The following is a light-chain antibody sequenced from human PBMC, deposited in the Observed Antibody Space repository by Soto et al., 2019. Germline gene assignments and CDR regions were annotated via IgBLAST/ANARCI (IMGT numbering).Light chain of an antibody. CDR1: RALSNY. CDR2: SAS. Sequence: ETHLTQSPSVLSASVADTVTIPRRASRALSNYLAWYQQKPRKAPDLLIYSASTLQSGVPSRFSGSGSGTDFTLTISCLKPEDFATYYCQQYYSYPRTVGQGTQVEIK. J-gene: IGKJ1*01. V-gene: IGKV1-9*01. CDR3: QQYYSYPRT.